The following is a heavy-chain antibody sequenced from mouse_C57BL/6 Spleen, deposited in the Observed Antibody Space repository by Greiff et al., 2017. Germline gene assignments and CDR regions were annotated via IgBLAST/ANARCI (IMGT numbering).Heavy chain of an antibody. D-gene: IGHD2-1*01. J-gene: IGHJ4*01. CDR2: IYPRSGNT. Sequence: VKLQESGAELARPGASVKLSCKASGYTFTSYGISWVKQRTGQGLEWIGEIYPRSGNTYYNEKFKGKATLTADKSSSTAYMELRSLTSEDSAVYFCARYWDYGNSRNAMDYWGQGTSVTVSS. CDR3: ARYWDYGNSRNAMDY. CDR1: GYTFTSYG. V-gene: IGHV1-81*01.